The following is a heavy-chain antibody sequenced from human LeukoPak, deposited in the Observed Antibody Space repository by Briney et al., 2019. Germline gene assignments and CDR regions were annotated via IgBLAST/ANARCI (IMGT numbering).Heavy chain of an antibody. CDR1: GYTFTGYY. D-gene: IGHD1-26*01. J-gene: IGHJ3*02. Sequence: ASVKVSCKASGYTFTGYYMHWVRQAPGQGLEWMGWINPNSGGTNYAQKFQGRVTMTRDTSISTAYMELRSLRSDDTAVYYCARDGSGGGSYYSNDAFDIWGQGTMVTVSS. CDR2: INPNSGGT. CDR3: ARDGSGGGSYYSNDAFDI. V-gene: IGHV1-2*02.